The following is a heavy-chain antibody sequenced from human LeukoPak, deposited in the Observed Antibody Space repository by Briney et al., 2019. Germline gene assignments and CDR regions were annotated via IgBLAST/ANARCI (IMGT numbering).Heavy chain of an antibody. D-gene: IGHD3-22*01. V-gene: IGHV4-39*01. Sequence: SETLSLTRVVSGGFISSGGYYWGWIRHPPEKGLEWIGGVHHSGITYYNTSLKSRVTISVDKSKNQFSLELTSVTAADTAVYYCARNPPNYYDSSGRMGAFDVWGQGTMVTVSS. CDR3: ARNPPNYYDSSGRMGAFDV. CDR1: GGFISSGGYY. CDR2: VHHSGIT. J-gene: IGHJ3*01.